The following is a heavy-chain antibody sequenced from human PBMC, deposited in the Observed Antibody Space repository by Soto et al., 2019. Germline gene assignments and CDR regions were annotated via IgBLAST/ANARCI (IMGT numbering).Heavy chain of an antibody. D-gene: IGHD1-1*01. V-gene: IGHV1-69*02. CDR1: GGTFSSYT. CDR2: IIPILGIA. J-gene: IGHJ6*03. CDR3: ARVGHDSNYYYYMDV. Sequence: LVKVSRKASGGTFSSYTISWVRQAPGQGLEWMGRIIPILGIANYAQKFQGRVTITADKSTSTAYMELSSLRSEDTAVYYCARVGHDSNYYYYMDVWGKGTTVTVSS.